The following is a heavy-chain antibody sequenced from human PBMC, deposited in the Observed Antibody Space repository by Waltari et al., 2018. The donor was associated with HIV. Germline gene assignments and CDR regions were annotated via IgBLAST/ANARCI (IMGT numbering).Heavy chain of an antibody. D-gene: IGHD3-10*01. CDR1: GFTFDDYA. Sequence: EVQLVESGGGLVQPGRSLRLSCAASGFTFDDYAMRWVRQAPGKGLEWVSGISWNSGSIGYADSVKGRFTISRDNAKNSLYLQMNSLRAEDTALYYCAKGTAEYYGSGRLGVWGQGTTVTVSS. V-gene: IGHV3-9*01. CDR2: ISWNSGSI. J-gene: IGHJ6*02. CDR3: AKGTAEYYGSGRLGV.